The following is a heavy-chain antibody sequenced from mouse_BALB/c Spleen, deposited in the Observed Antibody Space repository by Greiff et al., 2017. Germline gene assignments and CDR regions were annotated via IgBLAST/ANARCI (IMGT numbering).Heavy chain of an antibody. D-gene: IGHD1-1*01. CDR2: IDPANGNT. V-gene: IGHV14-3*02. Sequence: VQLQQSGAELVKPGASVKLSCTASGFNIKDTYMHWVKQRPEQGLEWIGRIDPANGNTKYDPKFQGKATITADPSSNTAYLQLSRLSSEDTAVYYGARWDYYCGGSYVAYWGQGTLVTVSA. J-gene: IGHJ3*01. CDR3: ARWDYYCGGSYVAY. CDR1: GFNIKDTY.